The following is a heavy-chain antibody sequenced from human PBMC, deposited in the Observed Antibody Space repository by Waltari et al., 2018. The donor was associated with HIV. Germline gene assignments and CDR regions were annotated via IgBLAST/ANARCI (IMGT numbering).Heavy chain of an antibody. CDR2: IYHSGST. V-gene: IGHV4-38-2*02. Sequence: QVQLQESGPGLVKPSETLSLTCIVSGYSISSGYYWGWIRQPPGKGLEWIGSIYHSGSTYYNPSLKSRVTISVDTSKNQFSLRLSSVTAADTAVYFCAREAGYYDDRRQDYWGQGTLVTVSS. J-gene: IGHJ4*02. D-gene: IGHD4-17*01. CDR3: AREAGYYDDRRQDY. CDR1: GYSISSGYY.